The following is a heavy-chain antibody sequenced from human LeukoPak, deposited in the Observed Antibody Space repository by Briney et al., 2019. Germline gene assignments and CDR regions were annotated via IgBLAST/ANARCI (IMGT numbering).Heavy chain of an antibody. CDR3: ASEGSINAFDI. V-gene: IGHV4-31*03. J-gene: IGHJ3*02. CDR2: IYYSGST. Sequence: SSETLSLTCTVSGGSITSGGYYWSCIRQHPGKGLEWIGYIYYSGSTYYNPSLKSRVTISVDTSKNQFSLKLSSVTAADTAVYYCASEGSINAFDIWGQATMVTVSS. CDR1: GGSITSGGYY. D-gene: IGHD3-3*02.